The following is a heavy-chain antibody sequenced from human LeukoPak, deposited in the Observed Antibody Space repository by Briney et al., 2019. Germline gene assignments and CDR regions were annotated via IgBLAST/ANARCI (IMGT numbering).Heavy chain of an antibody. CDR3: ARDRYDFWSGPNY. CDR1: GFTFCSYS. D-gene: IGHD3-3*01. V-gene: IGHV3-48*01. CDR2: ISSSSSTI. J-gene: IGHJ4*02. Sequence: GGSLRLSCAASGFTFCSYSMNWVRQAPGKGLEWVSYISSSSSTIYYADSVKGRFTISRDNAKNSLYLQMNSLRAEDTAVYYCARDRYDFWSGPNYWGQGTLVTVSS.